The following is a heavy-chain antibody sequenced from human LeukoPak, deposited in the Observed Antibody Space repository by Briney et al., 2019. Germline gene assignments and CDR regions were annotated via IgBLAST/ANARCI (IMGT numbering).Heavy chain of an antibody. D-gene: IGHD1-1*01. Sequence: SETLSLTCTVSGVSITSYYWSWIRQPAGKGLEWIGHIHTSGSTHYNPSLKSRVTISVDTSKNQFSLKLSSVTAADTAVYFCARVSWFPGTSYYYMDVWGKGTTVTVSS. J-gene: IGHJ6*03. CDR3: ARVSWFPGTSYYYMDV. V-gene: IGHV4-4*07. CDR1: GVSITSYY. CDR2: IHTSGST.